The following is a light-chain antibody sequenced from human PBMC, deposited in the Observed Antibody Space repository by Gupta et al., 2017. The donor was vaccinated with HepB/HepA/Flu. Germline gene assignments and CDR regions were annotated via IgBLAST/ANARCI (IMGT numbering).Light chain of an antibody. J-gene: IGKJ1*01. Sequence: IVLTQSPGTLSLSPGDTATLSCRASQSVSSNYLAWYQQKPGQAPRLLIYGASSRATGIPDRFSGSGSETDFALTISRLEPEDFAVYYCQQDGNSPKTFGQGTGVEIE. CDR2: GAS. CDR1: QSVSSNY. CDR3: QQDGNSPKT. V-gene: IGKV3-20*01.